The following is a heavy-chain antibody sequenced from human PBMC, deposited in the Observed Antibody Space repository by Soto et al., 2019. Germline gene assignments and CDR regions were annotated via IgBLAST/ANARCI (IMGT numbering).Heavy chain of an antibody. Sequence: EVQLVESGGGLVQPGRSLRLSCAASGFTFDDYAMHWVRQAPGKGLEWVSGISWNSGSIGYADSVKGRFTISRDNAKNSLYLQMNSLRAEDTALYYCAKDSTLGVWGVMDVWGQGTTVTVSS. D-gene: IGHD3-16*01. CDR3: AKDSTLGVWGVMDV. V-gene: IGHV3-9*01. J-gene: IGHJ6*02. CDR1: GFTFDDYA. CDR2: ISWNSGSI.